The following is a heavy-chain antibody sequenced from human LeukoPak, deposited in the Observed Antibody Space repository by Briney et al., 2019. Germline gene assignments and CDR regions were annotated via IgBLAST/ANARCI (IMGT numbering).Heavy chain of an antibody. Sequence: GGSLRLSCAASGFTLSDYSMNWVRQAPGKGLEWVSSISCSNSYIYYANSVKGRFTIPRDNAKNSLYLQMNGLRAEDTAVYYCARTAIGYSDSSGYYFDYWGQGTLVTVSS. V-gene: IGHV3-21*01. CDR1: GFTLSDYS. D-gene: IGHD3-22*01. CDR3: ARTAIGYSDSSGYYFDY. J-gene: IGHJ4*02. CDR2: ISCSNSYI.